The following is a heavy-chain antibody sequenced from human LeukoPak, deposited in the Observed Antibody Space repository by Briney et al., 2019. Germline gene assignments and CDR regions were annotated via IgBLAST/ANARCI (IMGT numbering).Heavy chain of an antibody. Sequence: SGTLSLTCAVYGGSFSGYYWSWIRQPPGKGLEWIGEINHSGSTNYNPSLKSRVTISVDTSKNQFSLKLSSVTAADTAVYYCARGQTTVTPDFDYWGQGTLVTVSS. V-gene: IGHV4-34*01. D-gene: IGHD4-17*01. CDR1: GGSFSGYY. J-gene: IGHJ4*02. CDR2: INHSGST. CDR3: ARGQTTVTPDFDY.